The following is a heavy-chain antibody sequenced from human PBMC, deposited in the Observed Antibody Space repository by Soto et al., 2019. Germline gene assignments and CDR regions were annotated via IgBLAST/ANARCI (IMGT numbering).Heavy chain of an antibody. J-gene: IGHJ4*02. CDR1: GFAFSSYA. CDR2: ISGSGGSA. CDR3: AKVPSAYSDYCFDY. V-gene: IGHV3-23*01. D-gene: IGHD3-22*01. Sequence: EVQLLESGGGLVQPGGSLRLSCADSGFAFSSYAMTWVRQAPGKGLEWVSIISGSGGSAYYADSVKGRFTISRDNSKNTLFLQMDSLRAEDMAVYYCAKVPSAYSDYCFDYWGQGTLVTVSS.